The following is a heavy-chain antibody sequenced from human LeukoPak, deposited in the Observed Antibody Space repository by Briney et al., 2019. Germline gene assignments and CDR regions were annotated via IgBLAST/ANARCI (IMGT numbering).Heavy chain of an antibody. CDR2: INNNGGTI. CDR1: GFTFSDYY. Sequence: GGSLRLSCVGSGFTFSDYYMSWIRQAPGKGLEWVSYINNNGGTIYYADSVKGRFTISRDNAKKSLYLQMNSLRAEDTAVYYCVADSSPDAFDIWGQGTMVTVSS. CDR3: VADSSPDAFDI. J-gene: IGHJ3*02. V-gene: IGHV3-11*01. D-gene: IGHD6-13*01.